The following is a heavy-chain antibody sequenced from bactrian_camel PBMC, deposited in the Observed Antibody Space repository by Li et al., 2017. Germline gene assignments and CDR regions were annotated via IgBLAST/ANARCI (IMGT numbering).Heavy chain of an antibody. V-gene: IGHV3S26*01. J-gene: IGHJ4*01. D-gene: IGHD4*01. CDR2: IHDDGQT. Sequence: QLVESGGGSVQAGGSLTLSCAAFGYTFRSRCMGWFRQAPGKEHEGIASIHDDGQTMYADSVKGRFTISKDNAENILYLQMNNLKPEDTAMYYCAVDILICDLIASMSVGGQGTQVTVS. CDR1: GYTFRSRC.